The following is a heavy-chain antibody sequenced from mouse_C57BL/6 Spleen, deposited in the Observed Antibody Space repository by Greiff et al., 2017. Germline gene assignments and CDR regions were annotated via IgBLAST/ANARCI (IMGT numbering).Heavy chain of an antibody. CDR1: GYTFTNYW. D-gene: IGHD1-1*01. Sequence: VKLMESGAELVRPGTSVKMSCKASGYTFTNYWIGWAKQRPGHGLEWIGDIYPGGGYTNYNEKFKGKATLTADKSSSTAYMQFSSLTSEDSAIYYCARGCTTVVATPYYFDYWGQGTTLTVSS. CDR2: IYPGGGYT. J-gene: IGHJ2*01. V-gene: IGHV1-63*01. CDR3: ARGCTTVVATPYYFDY.